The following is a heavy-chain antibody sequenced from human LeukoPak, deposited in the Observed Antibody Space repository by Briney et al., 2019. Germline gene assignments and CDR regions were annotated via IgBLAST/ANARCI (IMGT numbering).Heavy chain of an antibody. Sequence: SETLSLTCAVYGGSFSGYYWSWIRQPSGKGLEWIGEINHSGSTNYNPSLKSRVTISVDTSKNQFSLKLSSVTAADTAVYYCARVRSSSWFPYYFDYWGQGTLVTVSS. CDR2: INHSGST. CDR1: GGSFSGYY. D-gene: IGHD6-13*01. CDR3: ARVRSSSWFPYYFDY. J-gene: IGHJ4*02. V-gene: IGHV4-34*01.